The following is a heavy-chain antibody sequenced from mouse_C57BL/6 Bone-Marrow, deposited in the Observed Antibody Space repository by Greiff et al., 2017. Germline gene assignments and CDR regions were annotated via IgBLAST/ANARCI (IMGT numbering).Heavy chain of an antibody. CDR3: ARSHGNFEWYFDV. V-gene: IGHV1-63*01. J-gene: IGHJ1*03. D-gene: IGHD2-1*01. Sequence: QVQLQQSGAELVRPGTSVKMSCKASGYTFTNYWIGWAKQRPGHGLEWIGDIYPGGGYTNYNEKFKGKATLTADKSSSTAYMQFSSLTSEDSAIYYCARSHGNFEWYFDVWGTGTTVTVSS. CDR1: GYTFTNYW. CDR2: IYPGGGYT.